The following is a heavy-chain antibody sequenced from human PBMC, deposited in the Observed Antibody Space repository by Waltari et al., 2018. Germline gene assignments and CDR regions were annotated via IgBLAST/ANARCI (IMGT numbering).Heavy chain of an antibody. D-gene: IGHD6-6*01. J-gene: IGHJ4*02. CDR1: ESTFTANN. Sequence: VQIVQSGAEVKEPGASVKVSCKASESTFTANNIPWGHQAPGKGLEWMGLINHKNGGTKYSQNFQGRVTMTRDTSISTAYMELSSLTSDDTAVYYCARRKDGSSWGYDYWGQGTLVTVSS. V-gene: IGHV1-2*02. CDR3: ARRKDGSSWGYDY. CDR2: INHKNGGT.